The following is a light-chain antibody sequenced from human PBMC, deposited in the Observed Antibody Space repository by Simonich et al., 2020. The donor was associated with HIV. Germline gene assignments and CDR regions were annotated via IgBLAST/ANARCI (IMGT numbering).Light chain of an antibody. J-gene: IGKJ5*01. CDR2: WAS. CDR1: QSVLDRSNNKNY. Sequence: DIVMTQSPDSLAVSLGERATINCKSNQSVLDRSNNKNYLAWYQQKPGQPPKLLVYWASTRESGVPDRFRGSGSGTDFTLTISSLQAEDVAVYYCQQYYSTPITFGQGTRLEIK. V-gene: IGKV4-1*01. CDR3: QQYYSTPIT.